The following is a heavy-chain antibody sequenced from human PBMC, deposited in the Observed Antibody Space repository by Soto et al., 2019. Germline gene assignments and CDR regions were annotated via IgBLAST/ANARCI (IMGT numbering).Heavy chain of an antibody. V-gene: IGHV3-33*01. Sequence: QVQLVESGGGVVQPGRSLRLSCAASGFTFSSYGMHWVRQAPGKXLXWVAVIWYDGSNKYYADSVKGRFTISRDNSKNTLYLQMNXLRAXXXAVXXXAXXXXXXXXXQXIDYWGQGTLVTVSS. CDR1: GFTFSSYG. J-gene: IGHJ4*02. CDR2: IWYDGSNK. CDR3: AXXXXXXXXXQXIDY.